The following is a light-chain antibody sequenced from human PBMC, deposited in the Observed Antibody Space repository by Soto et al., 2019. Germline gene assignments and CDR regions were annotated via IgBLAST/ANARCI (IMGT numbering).Light chain of an antibody. CDR2: SAS. V-gene: IGKV1-39*01. J-gene: IGKJ1*01. CDR3: QKNYSNSVT. CDR1: QNIDKY. Sequence: DIRMTQSPASLSASVGDRVTVTCRASQNIDKYLHWYQQKPGKAPNLLIFSASILQSCVPSRFIGSGSGTEFTLTISGLQPEDFATYYCQKNYSNSVTFGQGTKVDIK.